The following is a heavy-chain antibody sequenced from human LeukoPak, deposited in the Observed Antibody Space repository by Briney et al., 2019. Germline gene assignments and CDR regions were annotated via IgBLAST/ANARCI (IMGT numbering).Heavy chain of an antibody. J-gene: IGHJ5*02. CDR1: GGTFSSYA. D-gene: IGHD1-26*01. CDR2: IIPIFGTA. CDR3: AGREDFHNNWFDP. V-gene: IGHV1-69*01. Sequence: GASVKVSCKASGGTFSSYAISWVRQAPGQGLEWMGGIIPIFGTANYAQKFQGRVTITADESTSTAYMELSSLRSEDTAVYYCAGREDFHNNWFDPWGQGTLVTVSS.